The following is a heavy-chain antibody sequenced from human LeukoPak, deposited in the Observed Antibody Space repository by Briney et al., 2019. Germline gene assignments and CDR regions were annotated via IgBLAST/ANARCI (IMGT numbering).Heavy chain of an antibody. CDR3: ARVSPSHYYGSETGFDY. D-gene: IGHD3-10*01. J-gene: IGHJ4*02. CDR1: GYTFSSYY. V-gene: IGHV1-46*01. Sequence: ASVKVSCKASGYTFSSYYMHWVRQAPGQGLEWMGIINPSGGSTSYAQKFQGRVTLTRGTSTSTVYMELSSLRSEDTAVYYCARVSPSHYYGSETGFDYWGQGTLVTVSS. CDR2: INPSGGST.